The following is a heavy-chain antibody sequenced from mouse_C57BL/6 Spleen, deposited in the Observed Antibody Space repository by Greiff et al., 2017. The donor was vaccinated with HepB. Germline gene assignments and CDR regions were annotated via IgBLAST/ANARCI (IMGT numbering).Heavy chain of an antibody. CDR1: GFTFSSYD. Sequence: EVKLVESGGDLVKPGGSLKLSCAASGFTFSSYDMSWVRQTPDKRLEWVATISRGGSYTYYPDSVKGRFTISRDNAKNTLYLQMSSLKSEDTAMYYCARQTYSHYRYYAMDYWGQGTSVTVSS. J-gene: IGHJ4*01. CDR2: ISRGGSYT. V-gene: IGHV5-6*01. CDR3: ARQTYSHYRYYAMDY. D-gene: IGHD2-5*01.